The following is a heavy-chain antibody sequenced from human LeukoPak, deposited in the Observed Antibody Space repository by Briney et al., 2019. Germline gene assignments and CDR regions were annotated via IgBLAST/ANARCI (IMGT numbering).Heavy chain of an antibody. J-gene: IGHJ4*02. CDR1: GFTFSSYG. CDR3: AKAPVATCRGAYCYPFDY. D-gene: IGHD2-21*01. V-gene: IGHV3-30*02. CDR2: IQYDGSNE. Sequence: GGSLRLSCAASGFTFSSYGMHWVRQAPGKGLEWVAYIQYDGSNEQYADSVKGRFSISRDSSKNTLFLQMNRLRPEDAAVYYCAKAPVATCRGAYCYPFDYWGQGTLVTVSS.